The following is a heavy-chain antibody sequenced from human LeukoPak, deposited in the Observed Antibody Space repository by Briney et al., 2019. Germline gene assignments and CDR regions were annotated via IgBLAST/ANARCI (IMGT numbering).Heavy chain of an antibody. J-gene: IGHJ4*02. D-gene: IGHD6-13*01. CDR3: ARDAGYSSSWYLPNLGY. CDR1: GFTFSTYA. CDR2: ISYDGSNK. V-gene: IGHV3-30-3*01. Sequence: GGSLRLSCAASGFTFSTYAMHWVRQAPGKGLEWMAIISYDGSNKYYADSVKGRFTISRDNSKNTVYLQMNSLRAEDTALYYCARDAGYSSSWYLPNLGYWGQGTLVTVSS.